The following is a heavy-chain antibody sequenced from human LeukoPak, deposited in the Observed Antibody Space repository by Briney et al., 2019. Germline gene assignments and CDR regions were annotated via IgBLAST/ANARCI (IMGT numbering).Heavy chain of an antibody. Sequence: ASVKVSCKASGYTFTSYAMHWVRQAPGQRLEWMGWINAGNGNTKYSQKFQGRVTITTDESTSTAYMELSSLRSEDTAVYYCARCIGSGWFFDYWGQGTLVTVSS. V-gene: IGHV1-3*01. D-gene: IGHD6-19*01. CDR3: ARCIGSGWFFDY. CDR2: INAGNGNT. J-gene: IGHJ4*02. CDR1: GYTFTSYA.